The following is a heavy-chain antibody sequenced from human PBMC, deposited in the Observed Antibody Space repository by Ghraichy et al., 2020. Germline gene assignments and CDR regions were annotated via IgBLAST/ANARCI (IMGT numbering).Heavy chain of an antibody. J-gene: IGHJ5*02. Sequence: SETLSLTCTVSGGSISSSSYYWGWIRQPPGKGLEWIGSIYYTGSTYYNPSLKSRVTISVDTSKNQFSLKLSSVTAADTAVYYCARHLMMAEQWLVRWFDPWGQGTLVTVSS. CDR2: IYYTGST. V-gene: IGHV4-39*01. CDR1: GGSISSSSYY. CDR3: ARHLMMAEQWLVRWFDP. D-gene: IGHD6-19*01.